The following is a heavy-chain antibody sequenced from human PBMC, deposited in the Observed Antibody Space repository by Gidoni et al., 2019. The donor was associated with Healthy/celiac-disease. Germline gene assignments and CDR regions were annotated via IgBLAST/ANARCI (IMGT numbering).Heavy chain of an antibody. CDR2: IDYSGST. V-gene: IGHV4-39*01. D-gene: IGHD4-17*01. J-gene: IGHJ4*02. CDR1: GGSISRSSYY. Sequence: QLQLQESGPGLVKPSETLSLTCTVSGGSISRSSYYWGWTRQPPGKGLEWIGSIDYSGSTYYNPSLKSRVTISVDTSKNQFSLKLSSVTAADTAVYYCARPWGDYGGSSDYWGQGTLVTVSS. CDR3: ARPWGDYGGSSDY.